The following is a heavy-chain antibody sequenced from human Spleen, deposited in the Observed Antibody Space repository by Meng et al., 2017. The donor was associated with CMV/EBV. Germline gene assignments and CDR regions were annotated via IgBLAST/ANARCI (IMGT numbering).Heavy chain of an antibody. CDR2: IIPIFGTA. J-gene: IGHJ4*02. CDR1: GGTFSSSS. CDR3: ARGNWGFYFDY. Sequence: SVKVSCKASGGTFSSSSLMWVRQAPGQGLEWMGGIIPIFGTANYAQKFQGRVTITTDESTSTAYMELSSLRSEDTAVYYCARGNWGFYFDYWGQGTLVTVSS. D-gene: IGHD7-27*01. V-gene: IGHV1-69*05.